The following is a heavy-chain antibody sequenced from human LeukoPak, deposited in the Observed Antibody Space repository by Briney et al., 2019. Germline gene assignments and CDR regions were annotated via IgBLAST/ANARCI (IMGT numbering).Heavy chain of an antibody. D-gene: IGHD3-22*01. CDR3: ARGAPGPYYDSSGYPEYFQH. V-gene: IGHV4-34*01. Sequence: PSETLSLTCAVYGGSFSGYYWNWIRQPPGKGLEWIGEINHSGSTNYNPSLKSRVTISVDTSKNQFSLKLSSVTAADTAVYYCARGAPGPYYDSSGYPEYFQHWGQGTLVTISS. CDR2: INHSGST. CDR1: GGSFSGYY. J-gene: IGHJ1*01.